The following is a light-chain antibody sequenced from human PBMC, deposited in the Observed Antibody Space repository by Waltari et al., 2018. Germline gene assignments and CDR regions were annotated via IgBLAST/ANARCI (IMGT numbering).Light chain of an antibody. J-gene: IGKJ2*01. CDR2: AAS. CDR1: QSISSY. Sequence: DIQMTQSPSSLSASVGDRVTIPCRASQSISSYLNWYQQKPGKAPKLLIYAASSLQSGVPSRFSGSGSGTDFTLTISSLQPEDFPTYYCQQSYSTSPYTFGQGTKLEIK. V-gene: IGKV1-39*01. CDR3: QQSYSTSPYT.